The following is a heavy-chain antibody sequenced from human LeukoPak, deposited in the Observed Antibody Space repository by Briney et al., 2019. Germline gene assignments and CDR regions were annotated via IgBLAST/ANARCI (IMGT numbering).Heavy chain of an antibody. J-gene: IGHJ4*02. V-gene: IGHV3-23*01. CDR3: ARGLTAISFTDY. Sequence: GESLRLSCAASGFTFSIYAMIWVRQAPGKGLEWVSAISGSGGTSYYADSVKGRFTISRDNSKNTLDLQMNSLRAEDTALYYCARGLTAISFTDYWGQGTLVTVSS. CDR1: GFTFSIYA. CDR2: ISGSGGTS. D-gene: IGHD2-21*02.